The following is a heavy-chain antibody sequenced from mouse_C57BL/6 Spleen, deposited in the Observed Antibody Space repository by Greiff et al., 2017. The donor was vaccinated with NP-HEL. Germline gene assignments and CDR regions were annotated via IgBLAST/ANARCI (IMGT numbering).Heavy chain of an antibody. D-gene: IGHD2-5*01. CDR1: GFTFSSYG. CDR3: ARHGTIVTTRYFDV. Sequence: EVKVVESGGDLVKPGGSLKLSCAASGFTFSSYGMSWVRQTPDKRLEWVATISSGGSYTYYPDSVKGRFTISRDNAKNTLYLQMSSLKSEDTAMYYCARHGTIVTTRYFDVWGTGTTVTVSS. CDR2: ISSGGSYT. J-gene: IGHJ1*03. V-gene: IGHV5-6*01.